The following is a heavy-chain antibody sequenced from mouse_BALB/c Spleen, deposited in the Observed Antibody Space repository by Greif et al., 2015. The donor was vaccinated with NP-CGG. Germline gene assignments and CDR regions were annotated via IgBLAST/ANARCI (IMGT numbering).Heavy chain of an antibody. J-gene: IGHJ4*01. D-gene: IGHD1-1*01. CDR3: ARLRYYYGLPYYYAMDY. Sequence: EVQRVESGGGLVQPGGSLKLSCAASGFTFSSYTMSWVRQTPEKRLEWVAYISNGGGSTYYPDTVKGRFTISRDNAKNTLYLQMSSLKSEDTAMYYCARLRYYYGLPYYYAMDYWGQGTSVTVSS. CDR1: GFTFSSYT. V-gene: IGHV5-12-2*01. CDR2: ISNGGGST.